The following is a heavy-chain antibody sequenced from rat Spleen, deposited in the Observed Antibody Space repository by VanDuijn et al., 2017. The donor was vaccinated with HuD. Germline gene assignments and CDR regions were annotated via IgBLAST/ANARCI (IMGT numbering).Heavy chain of an antibody. CDR3: TTYSSYPYYYVMDA. CDR1: GFIFSNYG. D-gene: IGHD1-2*01. V-gene: IGHV5S14*01. Sequence: EVQLVESGGGLVQPGRSLKLSCAASGFIFSNYGMAWVRQTPTRGLEWVASISNGGGNTYYRDSVKGRFTISRDNAKDTQSLQMDSLRPEDTATYYCTTYSSYPYYYVMDAWGQGASVTVSS. CDR2: ISNGGGNT. J-gene: IGHJ4*01.